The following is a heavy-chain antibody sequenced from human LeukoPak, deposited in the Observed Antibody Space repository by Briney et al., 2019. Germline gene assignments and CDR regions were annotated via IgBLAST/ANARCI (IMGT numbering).Heavy chain of an antibody. D-gene: IGHD2-2*01. J-gene: IGHJ4*02. CDR1: GYSFTSYW. Sequence: GESLKTSCKGSGYSFTSYWIGWVRQMPGKGLGWMGIIYPGDSDTRYSPSFQGPVTITADKPISTAYLQWGSLKASDTAMYYCARSKVPAAMLGDYWGQGTLVTVSS. V-gene: IGHV5-51*01. CDR3: ARSKVPAAMLGDY. CDR2: IYPGDSDT.